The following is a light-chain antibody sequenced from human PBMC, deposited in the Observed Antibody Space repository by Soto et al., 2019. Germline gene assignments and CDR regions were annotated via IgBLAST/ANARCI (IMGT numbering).Light chain of an antibody. CDR2: GAS. CDR1: QSINRD. Sequence: EIVMTQSPATLSVSPGESATLTCRASQSINRDLAWYVQNPGQAPRRVVYGASTWATGVPPRFTGSGSGTEFTLTISGLQSEDFAVYYCQQYKSWPITFGQGTRLENK. CDR3: QQYKSWPIT. V-gene: IGKV3D-15*01. J-gene: IGKJ5*01.